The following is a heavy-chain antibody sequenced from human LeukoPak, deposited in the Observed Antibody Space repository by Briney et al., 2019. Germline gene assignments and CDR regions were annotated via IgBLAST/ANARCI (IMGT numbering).Heavy chain of an antibody. CDR1: GFTSSSYW. CDR3: ARDRGSSGWYEFDP. D-gene: IGHD6-19*01. V-gene: IGHV3-7*01. J-gene: IGHJ5*02. CDR2: IKQDGSEK. Sequence: GGSLRLSCAASGFTSSSYWMSWVRQAPGKGLEWVANIKQDGSEKYYVDSVKGRFTISRDNAKNSLYLQMNSLRAEDTAVYYCARDRGSSGWYEFDPWGQGTLVTVSS.